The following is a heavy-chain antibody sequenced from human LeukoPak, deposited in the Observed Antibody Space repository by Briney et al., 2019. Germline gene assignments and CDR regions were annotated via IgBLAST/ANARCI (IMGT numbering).Heavy chain of an antibody. J-gene: IGHJ4*02. CDR2: ISGSGGST. V-gene: IGHV3-23*01. CDR1: GFTFSSYA. CDR3: AKDVTTSGTTRFDY. Sequence: GGSVRLSCAASGFTFSSYAMNWVRQAPGKGLEWVSVISGSGGSTYLADSVKGRFTISRDNSKKTLYLQMNSLRAEDTAVYYCAKDVTTSGTTRFDYWGEGTVVTVSS. D-gene: IGHD4-17*01.